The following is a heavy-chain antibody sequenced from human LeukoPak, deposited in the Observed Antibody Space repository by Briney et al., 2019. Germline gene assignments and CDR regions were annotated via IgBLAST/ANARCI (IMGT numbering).Heavy chain of an antibody. CDR2: INHSGST. V-gene: IGHV4-34*01. D-gene: IGHD3-22*01. CDR3: ARVAYYYDSSGIDY. Sequence: SETLSVTCAVYGGSFIGYYWSWIRQPPGKGLEWIGEINHSGSTNYNPSLKSRVTISVDTSKNQFSLKLSSVTAADTAVYYCARVAYYYDSSGIDYWGQGTLVTVSS. CDR1: GGSFIGYY. J-gene: IGHJ4*02.